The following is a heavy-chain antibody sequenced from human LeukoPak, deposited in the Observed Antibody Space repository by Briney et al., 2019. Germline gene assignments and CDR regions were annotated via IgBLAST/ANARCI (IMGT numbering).Heavy chain of an antibody. CDR3: AKDLTPYVGASAD. V-gene: IGHV3-23*01. CDR2: ISGTGGTI. Sequence: GGSLRLSCAASGFIFSSYAMSWVRQAPRKGLEWVSGISGTGGTIYYADSVRGRFTISRDNSRNTLYLQMNSLRVEDTAVYYCAKDLTPYVGASADWGQGTLVTVSS. CDR1: GFIFSSYA. J-gene: IGHJ4*02. D-gene: IGHD1-26*01.